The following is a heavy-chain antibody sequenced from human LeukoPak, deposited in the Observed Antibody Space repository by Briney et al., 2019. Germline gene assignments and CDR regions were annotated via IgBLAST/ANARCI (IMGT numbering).Heavy chain of an antibody. V-gene: IGHV3-74*01. Sequence: GRSLRLSCAASGFTFSSYWMHWVRQAPGKGLVWVSRINSDGSSTSYADSVKGRFTISRDNAKNTLYLQMNSLRAEDTAVYYCARDKIYYYYYMDVWGKGTTVTVSS. CDR1: GFTFSSYW. CDR2: INSDGSST. J-gene: IGHJ6*03. CDR3: ARDKIYYYYYMDV.